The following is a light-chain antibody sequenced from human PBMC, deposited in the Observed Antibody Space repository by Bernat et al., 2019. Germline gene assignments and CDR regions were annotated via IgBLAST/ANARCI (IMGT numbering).Light chain of an antibody. CDR2: KAS. J-gene: IGKJ4*01. CDR1: QSISSW. V-gene: IGKV1-5*03. Sequence: DIQMTQSPSTLSASVGDRVTITCRASQSISSWLAWYQQKPGKAPKLLIYKASSLESGVSSRFSGSGSGTDFTFTISSLQPEDIATYYCQQYDNLPLTFGGGTKVEIK. CDR3: QQYDNLPLT.